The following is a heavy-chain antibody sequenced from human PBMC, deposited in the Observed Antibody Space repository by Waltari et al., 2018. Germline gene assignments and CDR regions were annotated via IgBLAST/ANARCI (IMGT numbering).Heavy chain of an antibody. CDR2: IKPNRGVT. Sequence: QVQLVQSGAEVKKPGASVKVSCEASGYTFTGRYLHWVRQAPGQGREWMGRIKPNRGVTDYAQKFQDRVTMTRDTSSSTAYMELSGLRSDDTAVYYCAREATHSYYYFLDVWGKGTTVTVSS. CDR1: GYTFTGRY. J-gene: IGHJ6*03. V-gene: IGHV1-2*06. CDR3: AREATHSYYYFLDV.